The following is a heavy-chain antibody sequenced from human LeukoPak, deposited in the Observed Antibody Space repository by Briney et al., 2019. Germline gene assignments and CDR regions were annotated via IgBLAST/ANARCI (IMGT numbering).Heavy chain of an antibody. D-gene: IGHD3-16*01. J-gene: IGHJ4*02. CDR3: ARSIVAMYEYVCGSLIAEGYFDY. V-gene: IGHV4-61*02. Sequence: SETLSLTCTVSGGSISSGSYYWIWIRQPAGKGLEWIGRIYTSGSTNYNPSLKSRVTISVDTSKNQFSLKLSSVTAAATAVYYCARSIVAMYEYVCGSLIAEGYFDYWGQGTLVTVSS. CDR1: GGSISSGSYY. CDR2: IYTSGST.